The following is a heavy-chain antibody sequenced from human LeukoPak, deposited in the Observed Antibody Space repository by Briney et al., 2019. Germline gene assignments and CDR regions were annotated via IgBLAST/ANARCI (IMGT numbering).Heavy chain of an antibody. CDR3: AKDPSKAAAGD. J-gene: IGHJ4*02. CDR1: GFTFSSYA. Sequence: GGSLRLSCAASGFTFSSYAMSWVREAPGKGLEWVSAISGSGGSAYYADSVKGRFTISRDNSKNTLYLQMNSLRAEDTAVYYCAKDPSKAAAGDWGQGTLVTVSS. D-gene: IGHD6-13*01. V-gene: IGHV3-23*01. CDR2: ISGSGGSA.